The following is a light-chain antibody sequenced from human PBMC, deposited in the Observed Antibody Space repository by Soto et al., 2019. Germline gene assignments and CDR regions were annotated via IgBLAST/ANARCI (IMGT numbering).Light chain of an antibody. Sequence: DIQMTQSPSTLSASVGDRVTITCRASQSINIWLAWYQQKAGKAPKLLIYDASTLESGVPSRFSGSGSRTEFTLTISSLQPDDFANYYCQEYNIWRGEWTFGQGTKVEIK. J-gene: IGKJ1*01. V-gene: IGKV1-5*01. CDR2: DAS. CDR1: QSINIW. CDR3: QEYNIWRGEWT.